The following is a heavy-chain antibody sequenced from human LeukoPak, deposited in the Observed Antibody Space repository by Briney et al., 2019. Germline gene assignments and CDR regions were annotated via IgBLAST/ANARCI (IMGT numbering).Heavy chain of an antibody. CDR1: GFTFGSYE. J-gene: IGHJ4*02. D-gene: IGHD6-25*01. CDR2: ISSSGSTI. CDR3: ASQSASGYSSEHDY. V-gene: IGHV3-48*03. Sequence: PGGSLRLSCAASGFTFGSYEMNWVRQAPGKGLEWVSYISSSGSTIYYADSVKGRFTISRDNAKNSLYLQMNSLRAEDTAVYYCASQSASGYSSEHDYWGQGTLVTVSS.